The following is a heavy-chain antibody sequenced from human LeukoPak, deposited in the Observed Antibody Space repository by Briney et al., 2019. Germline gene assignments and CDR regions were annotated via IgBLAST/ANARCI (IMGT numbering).Heavy chain of an antibody. V-gene: IGHV3-23*01. CDR1: GFTFSAYA. J-gene: IGHJ3*01. CDR2: IGSDNKP. Sequence: GSPRLSCEASGFTFSAYAMTWVRQAPGKGLEWVSSIGSDNKPHYSESVKGRFAISRDNSKNTLFLQLNSLRAEDTALYYCARDLEMSTNTAHDSLALGGLGTGVTVSS. D-gene: IGHD5-24*01. CDR3: ARDLEMSTNTAHDSLAL.